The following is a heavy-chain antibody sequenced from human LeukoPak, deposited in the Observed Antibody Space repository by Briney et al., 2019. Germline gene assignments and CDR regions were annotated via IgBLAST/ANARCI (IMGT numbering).Heavy chain of an antibody. J-gene: IGHJ6*02. D-gene: IGHD4-11*01. Sequence: ASVKVSCKASGGTFSSYATSWVRQAPGQGLEWMGGIIPIFGTANYAQKFQGRVTITADESTSTAYMELSSLRSEDTAVYYCARDEATVRKYYYGMDVWGQGTTVTVSS. CDR3: ARDEATVRKYYYGMDV. CDR2: IIPIFGTA. CDR1: GGTFSSYA. V-gene: IGHV1-69*01.